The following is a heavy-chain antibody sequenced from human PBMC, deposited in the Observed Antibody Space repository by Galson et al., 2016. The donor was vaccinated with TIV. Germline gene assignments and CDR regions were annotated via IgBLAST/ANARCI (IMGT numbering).Heavy chain of an antibody. CDR3: TTERSYGYNDH. V-gene: IGHV3-15*01. J-gene: IGHJ4*02. CDR1: GFTFSKAW. CDR2: IKSKSDAGTT. D-gene: IGHD5-12*01. Sequence: SLRLSCAASGFTFSKAWMTWVRQAPGKGLEWVGRIKSKSDAGTTEYAAPVKGRFIISRDDSKGTLFLQMDSLRTEDTAMYYCTTERSYGYNDHWGQGTLVTVS.